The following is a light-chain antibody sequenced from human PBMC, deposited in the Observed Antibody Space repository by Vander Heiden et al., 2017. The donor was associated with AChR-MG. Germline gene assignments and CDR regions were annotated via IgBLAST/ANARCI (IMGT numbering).Light chain of an antibody. Sequence: QSALTQPAPVSGSPGPSITISCTGTSSDVGSYNLVSWYQQRPCKAPKLMIYEGSKRPSGVSNRFSGSKSGNTASLTISGLQAEDEADYYCCSYAGSSTVFGGGTKLTVL. CDR2: EGS. CDR1: SSDVGSYNL. V-gene: IGLV2-23*01. J-gene: IGLJ3*02. CDR3: CSYAGSSTV.